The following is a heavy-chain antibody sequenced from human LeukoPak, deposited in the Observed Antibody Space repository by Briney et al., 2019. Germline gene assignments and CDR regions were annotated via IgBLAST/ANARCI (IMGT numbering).Heavy chain of an antibody. Sequence: SETLSLTCTVSGGSIRSGSYYWSWIRQAAGKGLEWIGRVYTSGSTNYNPSLESRVTISVDTSKNQISLNLSSVTAADTAVYYCAKHYMGSYDNRGLDYWGQGTLVTVSS. D-gene: IGHD3-10*01. CDR3: AKHYMGSYDNRGLDY. J-gene: IGHJ4*02. V-gene: IGHV4-61*02. CDR2: VYTSGST. CDR1: GGSIRSGSYY.